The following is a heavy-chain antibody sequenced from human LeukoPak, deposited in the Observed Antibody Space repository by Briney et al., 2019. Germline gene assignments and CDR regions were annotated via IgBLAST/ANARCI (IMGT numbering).Heavy chain of an antibody. CDR3: ARDYSSGYYHDY. D-gene: IGHD3-22*01. J-gene: IGHJ4*02. CDR2: INHSGST. CDR1: GGSFSGYY. V-gene: IGHV4-34*01. Sequence: SETLSLTCAVYGGSFSGYYWSWIRQPPGKGLEWIGEINHSGSTNYNPSLKSRVTISVDTSKNQFSLKLSSVTAADTAVYYCARDYSSGYYHDYWGQGTLVTVSS.